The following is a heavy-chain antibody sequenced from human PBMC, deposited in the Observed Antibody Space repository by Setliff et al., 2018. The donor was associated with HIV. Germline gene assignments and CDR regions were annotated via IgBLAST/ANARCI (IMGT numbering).Heavy chain of an antibody. CDR3: AREITNYFDY. CDR2: ISGFNGKI. J-gene: IGHJ4*02. D-gene: IGHD3-16*01. V-gene: IGHV1-18*01. Sequence: ASVKVSCKASGYTFSSYGISWVRQAPGQGLEWMGWISGFNGKINYAENFQGRVTLTTDSSASTAHMELRSLKSDDTAVYYCAREITNYFDYWGQGTLVTVSS. CDR1: GYTFSSYG.